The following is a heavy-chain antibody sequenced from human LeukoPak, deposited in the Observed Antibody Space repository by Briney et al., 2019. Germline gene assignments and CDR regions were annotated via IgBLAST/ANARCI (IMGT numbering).Heavy chain of an antibody. V-gene: IGHV3-23*01. CDR3: AKDLRYYDSSGYCPD. J-gene: IGHJ4*02. CDR1: GFTFTSYG. D-gene: IGHD3-22*01. Sequence: GGSLRLSCAASGFTFTSYGMSWVRQAPGKGLEWVSTITGSGGSTYYADSVKGRFTISRDSSKNTLYLQMNSLRAEDTAVYYCAKDLRYYDSSGYCPDWGQGTLVTVSS. CDR2: ITGSGGST.